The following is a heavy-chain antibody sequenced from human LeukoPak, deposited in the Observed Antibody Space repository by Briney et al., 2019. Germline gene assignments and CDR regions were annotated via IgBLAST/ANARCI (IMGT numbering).Heavy chain of an antibody. J-gene: IGHJ4*02. Sequence: GGSLRLSCAVSGFIFRDYWMQWVRHAPGKGVVWVSRINFDGRNTNYADSVRGRFTISRDNAKNTVYLQMNNLRVEDTALFYCTRARSEYYDSSGWDYWGQGTQVTVSS. V-gene: IGHV3-74*01. CDR1: GFIFRDYW. CDR2: INFDGRNT. D-gene: IGHD3-22*01. CDR3: TRARSEYYDSSGWDY.